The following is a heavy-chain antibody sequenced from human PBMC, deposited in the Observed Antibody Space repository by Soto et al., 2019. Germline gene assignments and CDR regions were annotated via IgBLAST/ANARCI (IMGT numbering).Heavy chain of an antibody. V-gene: IGHV3-15*07. Sequence: GGSLRLSCAASGFTFSNAWMNWVRQAPGKGLEWVGRIKSKTDGGTTDYAAPVKGRFTISRDDSKNTLYLQMNSLKTEDTAVYYCTTANSIVVPRYQNDYWSQGTLVTVSS. CDR1: GFTFSNAW. CDR3: TTANSIVVPRYQNDY. CDR2: IKSKTDGGTT. J-gene: IGHJ4*02. D-gene: IGHD3-10*01.